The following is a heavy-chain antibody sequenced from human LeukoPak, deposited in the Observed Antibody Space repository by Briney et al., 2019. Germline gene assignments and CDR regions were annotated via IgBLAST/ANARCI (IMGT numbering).Heavy chain of an antibody. J-gene: IGHJ4*02. CDR2: IKSKTDGGTT. Sequence: GGSPRLSCAASGFTFSNAWMSWVRQAPGKGLEWVGRIKSKTDGGTTDYAAPVKGRFTISRDDSKNTLYLQMNSLKTEDTAVYYCTTAYYDFWSGYLNYFDYWGQGTLVTVSS. CDR3: TTAYYDFWSGYLNYFDY. CDR1: GFTFSNAW. V-gene: IGHV3-15*01. D-gene: IGHD3-3*01.